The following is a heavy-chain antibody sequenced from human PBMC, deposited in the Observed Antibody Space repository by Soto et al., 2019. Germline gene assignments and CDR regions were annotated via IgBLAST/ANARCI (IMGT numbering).Heavy chain of an antibody. CDR2: IYYSGST. CDR1: SASLSSSTYY. CDR3: ARDPNYYDSSGKLIDAFDI. V-gene: IGHV4-61*01. D-gene: IGHD3-22*01. J-gene: IGHJ3*02. Sequence: SETLSVTRSVGSASLSSSTYYWSWIRQPPGKGLEWIGYIYYSGSTNYNPSLKSRVTISVDTSKNQFSLKLSSVTAADTAVYYCARDPNYYDSSGKLIDAFDIWGQGTMVTVSS.